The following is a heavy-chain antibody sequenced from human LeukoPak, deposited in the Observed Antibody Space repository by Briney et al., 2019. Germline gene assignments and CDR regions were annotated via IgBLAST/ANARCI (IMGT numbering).Heavy chain of an antibody. V-gene: IGHV3-48*01. Sequence: GGSLRLSCAASGFTFSSYRMNWVRQAPGKGLEWVSYISSSSSTIYYADSVKGRFTISRDNAKNSLYLQMNSLRAEDTAVYYCARHDSGSYYVLVGAFDIWGQGTMVTVSS. CDR2: ISSSSSTI. D-gene: IGHD1-26*01. CDR1: GFTFSSYR. CDR3: ARHDSGSYYVLVGAFDI. J-gene: IGHJ3*02.